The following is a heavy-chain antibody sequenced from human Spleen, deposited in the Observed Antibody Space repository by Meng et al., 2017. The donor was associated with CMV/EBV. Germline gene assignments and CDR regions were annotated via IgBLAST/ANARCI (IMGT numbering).Heavy chain of an antibody. D-gene: IGHD2-2*02. V-gene: IGHV3-30*02. J-gene: IGHJ6*02. CDR1: GFTFNSYS. CDR3: AKDLYCSSTSCYIFAGSDYYYYAMDV. Sequence: GESLKISCVASGFTFNSYSMSWVRQAPGKGLEWVAFIRYDGNNKYYADSVKGRFTISRDNSKNTLHLQMNSLRAEDTAVYYCAKDLYCSSTSCYIFAGSDYYYYAMDVWGQGTTVTVSS. CDR2: IRYDGNNK.